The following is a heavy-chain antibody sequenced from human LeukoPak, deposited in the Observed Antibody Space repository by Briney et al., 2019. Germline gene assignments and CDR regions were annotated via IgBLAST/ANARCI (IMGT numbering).Heavy chain of an antibody. CDR3: AKEKTYYYDSSENWSFDY. J-gene: IGHJ4*02. V-gene: IGHV3-23*01. D-gene: IGHD3-22*01. CDR1: GFSFSTYA. Sequence: PGGSLRLSCAASGFSFSTYAMNWVRQAPGKRLEWVSSITATGRDTYYALSVKGRFTISRDNSKNTVYLQMNSLRAEDTAVYYCAKEKTYYYDSSENWSFDYWGQGTLVTVSS. CDR2: ITATGRDT.